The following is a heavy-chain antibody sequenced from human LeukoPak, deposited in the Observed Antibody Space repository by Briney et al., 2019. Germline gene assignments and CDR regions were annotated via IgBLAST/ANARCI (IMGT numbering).Heavy chain of an antibody. V-gene: IGHV1-24*01. D-gene: IGHD3-22*01. CDR1: GYTLTELS. Sequence: ASVKVSCKVSGYTLTELSMHWVRKAPGKGLEWMGGFDPEDGETIYAQKFQGRVTMTEDTSTDTAYMELSSPRSEDTAVYYCATGGFPTYHYDSSGYLFCRYWGQGTLVTVSS. J-gene: IGHJ4*02. CDR2: FDPEDGET. CDR3: ATGGFPTYHYDSSGYLFCRY.